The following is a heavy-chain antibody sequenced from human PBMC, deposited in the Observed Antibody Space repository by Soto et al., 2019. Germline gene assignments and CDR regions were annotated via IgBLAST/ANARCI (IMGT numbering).Heavy chain of an antibody. CDR1: GYTFTTYA. J-gene: IGHJ4*02. V-gene: IGHV1-3*04. D-gene: IGHD6-13*01. CDR3: ARAYSSSWLFDS. CDR2: INTGNGDT. Sequence: QVQLVQSGAAVKKPGASVKVSCKASGYTFTTYAMHWVRQAPGQRLECMGWINTGNGDTKYSQKFQGRVTITRDTSANTVYMELTGLTSEDTAVYYCARAYSSSWLFDSWGQGSLVTVSS.